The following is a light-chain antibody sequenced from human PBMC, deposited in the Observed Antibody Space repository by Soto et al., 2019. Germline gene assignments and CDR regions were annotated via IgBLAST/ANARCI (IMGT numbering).Light chain of an antibody. CDR3: QQDGCLPAKLT. CDR2: GTS. V-gene: IGKV3-20*01. CDR1: QSVRSSY. J-gene: IGKJ4*01. Sequence: EVVLTQSPGTLSLPPGERATLSCRASQSVRSSYLAWYQQKPGQAPRLLIYGTSSRATGIPDRFRGSGSETDFTLTISRLEPKDAAVYYCQQDGCLPAKLTFGGGTKVEIK.